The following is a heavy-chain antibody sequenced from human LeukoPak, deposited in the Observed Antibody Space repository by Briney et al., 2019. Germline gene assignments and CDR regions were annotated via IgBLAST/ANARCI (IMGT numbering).Heavy chain of an antibody. Sequence: ASVKVSCKASGYTFTGYYMHWVRQAPGQGPEWMGWINPNSGGTNYAQEFQGRVSMTRDTSISTAYMELSRLRSDDTAVYYCARLIMNAYNSGIYYFDYWGKGPWSPSPQ. CDR2: INPNSGGT. CDR3: ARLIMNAYNSGIYYFDY. D-gene: IGHD5-24*01. J-gene: IGHJ4*03. V-gene: IGHV1-2*02. CDR1: GYTFTGYY.